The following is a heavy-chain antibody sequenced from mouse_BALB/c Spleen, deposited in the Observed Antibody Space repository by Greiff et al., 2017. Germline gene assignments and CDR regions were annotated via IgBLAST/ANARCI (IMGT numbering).Heavy chain of an antibody. CDR1: GYTFTDYW. Sequence: QVQLQQPGAELVMPGASVKMSCKASGYTFTDYWMHWVKQRPGQGLEWIGAIDTSDSYTSYNQKFKGKATLTVDESSSTAYMQLSSLTSEDSAVYYCARKGHFDYWGQGTTLTVSS. J-gene: IGHJ2*01. CDR2: IDTSDSYT. D-gene: IGHD3-3*01. V-gene: IGHV1-69*01. CDR3: ARKGHFDY.